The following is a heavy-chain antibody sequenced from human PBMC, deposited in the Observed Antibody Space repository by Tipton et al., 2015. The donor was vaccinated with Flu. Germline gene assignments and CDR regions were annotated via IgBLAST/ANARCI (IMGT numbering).Heavy chain of an antibody. CDR3: ARTDLAYCGGDCY. V-gene: IGHV4-39*07. Sequence: TLFLTCTVSGGSISSSSYYWGWIRQPAGRGLEWIGSIYYSGSTRYNPSLKSRVTISIDTSKNQFYLKLSSVTAADAAVYYCARTDLAYCGGDCYWGQGTIVTVSS. CDR2: IYYSGST. J-gene: IGHJ3*01. D-gene: IGHD2-21*02. CDR1: GGSISSSSYY.